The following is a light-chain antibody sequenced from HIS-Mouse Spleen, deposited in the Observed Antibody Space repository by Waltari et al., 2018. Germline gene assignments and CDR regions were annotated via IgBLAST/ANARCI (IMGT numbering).Light chain of an antibody. CDR2: EGS. J-gene: IGLJ2*01. V-gene: IGLV3-10*01. Sequence: SYELTQPPSVSVSPGQTARITCSGDALPKKYAYWYQQKSGQAPVLVIYEGSKLPSGFPEGFSGSSSGTMATLTISGAQVEDEADYYCYSTDSSGNHRVFGGGTKLTVL. CDR1: ALPKKY. CDR3: YSTDSSGNHRV.